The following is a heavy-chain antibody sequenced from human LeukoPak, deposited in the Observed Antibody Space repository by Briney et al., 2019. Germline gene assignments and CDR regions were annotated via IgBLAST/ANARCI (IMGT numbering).Heavy chain of an antibody. CDR1: GYTFTSYG. V-gene: IGHV1-18*01. CDR2: ISAYNGNT. D-gene: IGHD3-10*01. CDR3: ARDRLDVWFGELSDAFDI. Sequence: GASVNVSCKASGYTFTSYGISWVRQAPGQGLEWMGWISAYNGNTNYAQKLQGRVTMTTDTSTSTAYMELRSLRSDDTAVYYCARDRLDVWFGELSDAFDIWGQGTMVTVSS. J-gene: IGHJ3*02.